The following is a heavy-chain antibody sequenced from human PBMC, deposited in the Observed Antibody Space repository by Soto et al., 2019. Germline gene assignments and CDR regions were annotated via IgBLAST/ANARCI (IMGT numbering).Heavy chain of an antibody. V-gene: IGHV2-5*04. CDR2: IYWRDDK. D-gene: IGHD6-25*01. Sequence: QITLKESGPTLVKPTQTLTLTCTLSGFSVGVGWIRQPPGRALEWVALIYWRDDKRYSPFLNNRLTITKDTSKNQVVLTMTNMDPVDTGTYYCVQAQPAAGSFDFWGQGTMVTVSS. J-gene: IGHJ3*01. CDR1: GFSVG. CDR3: VQAQPAAGSFDF.